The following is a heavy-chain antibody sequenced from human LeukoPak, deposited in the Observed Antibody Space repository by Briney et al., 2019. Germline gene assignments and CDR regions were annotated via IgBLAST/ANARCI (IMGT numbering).Heavy chain of an antibody. J-gene: IGHJ5*02. V-gene: IGHV4-39*07. CDR1: GGSISSSSYY. Sequence: PSETLSLTCTVSGGSISSSSYYWGWIRQPPGKGLEWIGSIYYSGSTNYNPSLKSRVTMSVDTSKNQFSLKLSSVTATDTAVYYCARGTTTTFDPWGQGTLVTVSS. D-gene: IGHD1-1*01. CDR3: ARGTTTTFDP. CDR2: IYYSGST.